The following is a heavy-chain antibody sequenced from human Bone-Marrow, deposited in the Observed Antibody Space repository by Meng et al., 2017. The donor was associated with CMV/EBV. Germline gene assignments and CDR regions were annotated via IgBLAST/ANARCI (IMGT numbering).Heavy chain of an antibody. CDR1: SRGTNGRG. V-gene: IGHV2-5*01. D-gene: IGHD3-3*01. CDR3: ARTNYEFWTSSYSYFDF. Sequence: SRGTNGRGVICFRRPPGKPLEWLALICWNDDERYSPSVKSRVTITKDTSNYQMVLTMTNMSPMDTATYYCARTNYEFWTSSYSYFDFWGRGALVTVSS. J-gene: IGHJ4*02. CDR2: ICWNDDE.